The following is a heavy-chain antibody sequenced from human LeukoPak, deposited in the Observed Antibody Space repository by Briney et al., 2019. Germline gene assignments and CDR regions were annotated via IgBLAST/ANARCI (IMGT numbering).Heavy chain of an antibody. Sequence: GGSLRLSCAVSGFTFSDYYMSWVRQAPGKGLEWVSAISGSGGSTYYADSVKGRFTISRDNSKNTLYLQMNSLRAEDTAVYYCAKDRRQLSIFDYWGQGTLVTVSS. CDR3: AKDRRQLSIFDY. V-gene: IGHV3-23*01. J-gene: IGHJ4*02. CDR2: ISGSGGST. CDR1: GFTFSDYY. D-gene: IGHD6-13*01.